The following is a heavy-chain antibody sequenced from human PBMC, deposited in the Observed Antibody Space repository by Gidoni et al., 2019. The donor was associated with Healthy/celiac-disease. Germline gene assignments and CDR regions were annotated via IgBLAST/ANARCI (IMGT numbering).Heavy chain of an antibody. J-gene: IGHJ4*02. CDR3: ARENGENGDYEHYYFDY. V-gene: IGHV3-21*01. Sequence: EVQLVASGGGLVKPGGSLRLSCAASGFTFSSYSMNWVRQAPGKGLEWVSSISSSSSYIYYADSVKGRFTISRDNAKNSLYLQMNSLRAEDTAVYYCARENGENGDYEHYYFDYWGQGTLVTVSS. D-gene: IGHD4-17*01. CDR2: ISSSSSYI. CDR1: GFTFSSYS.